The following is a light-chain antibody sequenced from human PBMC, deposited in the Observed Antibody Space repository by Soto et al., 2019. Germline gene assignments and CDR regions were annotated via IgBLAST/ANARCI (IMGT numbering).Light chain of an antibody. Sequence: QSVLTQPASVSGSPGQSITISCTGTSNDIGPYNYVSWYQQHPGKAPKLLIYDVTNRASGVSDRFPGSKSGRTASLTISGLQAEDEADYYCSSYTSIIAVVFGGGTQLTVL. CDR1: SNDIGPYNY. V-gene: IGLV2-14*03. CDR2: DVT. J-gene: IGLJ2*01. CDR3: SSYTSIIAVV.